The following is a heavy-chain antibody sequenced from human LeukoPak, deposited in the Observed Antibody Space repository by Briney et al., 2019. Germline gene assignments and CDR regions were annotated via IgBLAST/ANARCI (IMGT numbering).Heavy chain of an antibody. CDR1: GFTFSSSA. D-gene: IGHD3-16*01. CDR2: IPASGPKT. CDR3: VKEASKTFGIYTADY. Sequence: PGGSLRLSCAASGFTFSSSAMGWVRRAPQKGLGWVSAIPASGPKTYYTGSVRGRFTISRDNSKNTVYLQMQSLRAEDTAVYYCVKEASKTFGIYTADYWGQGTLVTVSS. V-gene: IGHV3-23*01. J-gene: IGHJ4*02.